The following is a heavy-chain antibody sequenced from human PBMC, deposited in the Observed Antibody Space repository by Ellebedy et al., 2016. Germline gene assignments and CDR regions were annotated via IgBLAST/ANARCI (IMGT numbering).Heavy chain of an antibody. D-gene: IGHD2-2*01. CDR3: ATRNAGRYFDS. CDR1: GFTFSNYA. J-gene: IGHJ4*02. CDR2: LSYDGSHK. V-gene: IGHV3-30-3*01. Sequence: GESLKISXVASGFTFSNYAIHWVRQTPGQGLDWVASLSYDGSHKYYADSVKGRFIISRDNSKNTLYLQMNSLRTEDTALYYCATRNAGRYFDSWGQGTLVIVSS.